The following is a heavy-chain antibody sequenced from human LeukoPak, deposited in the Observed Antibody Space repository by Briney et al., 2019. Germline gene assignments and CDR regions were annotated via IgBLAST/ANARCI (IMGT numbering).Heavy chain of an antibody. J-gene: IGHJ4*02. D-gene: IGHD1-26*01. V-gene: IGHV4-4*02. CDR3: ARSGSTAFDY. CDR2: IYHSGST. CDR1: GGSISSSNW. Sequence: SGTLSLTCAVSGGSISSSNWWSWVRQPPGKGLEWIGEIYHSGSTSYNPSLKSRVTISVDTSKNQFSLNLTSVTAADTAVYYCARSGSTAFDYWGQGTLVTVSS.